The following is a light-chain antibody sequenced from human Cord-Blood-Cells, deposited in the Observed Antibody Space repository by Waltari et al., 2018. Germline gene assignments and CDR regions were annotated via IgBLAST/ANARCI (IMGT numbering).Light chain of an antibody. CDR1: QSVSSN. CDR2: GAS. Sequence: EIVMTQSPVTLSVSPGERATLSCRASQSVSSNLAWYQQKPGQAPRLLIYGASTRATGIPARFSGSGSGTEFTLTISSLQSEDFAVYYFQQYNNWPFTFGPWTKMDIK. CDR3: QQYNNWPFT. J-gene: IGKJ3*01. V-gene: IGKV3-15*01.